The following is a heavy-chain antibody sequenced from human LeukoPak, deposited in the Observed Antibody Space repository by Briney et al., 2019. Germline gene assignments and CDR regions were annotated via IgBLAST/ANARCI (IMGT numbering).Heavy chain of an antibody. D-gene: IGHD3-10*01. V-gene: IGHV4-59*01. CDR2: IYYSGST. CDR3: AREITLTGYKYGLGFNY. CDR1: GGSISTYY. J-gene: IGHJ4*02. Sequence: SETLSLTCTVSGGSISTYYWSWIRQSPGMGLEWIGSIYYSGSTDYNPSLKSRATTSVDTSNNQFSLRLSSVTAADTAVYYCAREITLTGYKYGLGFNYWGQGTLVTVSS.